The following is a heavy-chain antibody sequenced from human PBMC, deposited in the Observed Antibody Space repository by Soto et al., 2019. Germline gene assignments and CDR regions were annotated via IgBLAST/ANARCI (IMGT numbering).Heavy chain of an antibody. CDR3: ARTVDRTMAFDS. CDR1: GGSVNSVNHY. D-gene: IGHD5-18*01. CDR2: IYHSVST. V-gene: IGHV4-61*01. Sequence: QVQLQESGPGLVKPSETLSLTYAVSGGSVNSVNHYWSWIRQPPGKGLEWIGYIYHSVSTNYNPYLKSRLTMSVDTSKNEFSLELSSVTAADTAVYYCARTVDRTMAFDSWGQGTLVTVSS. J-gene: IGHJ4*02.